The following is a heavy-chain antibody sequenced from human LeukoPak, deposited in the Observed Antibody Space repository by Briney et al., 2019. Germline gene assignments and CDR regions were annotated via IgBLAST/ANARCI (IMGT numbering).Heavy chain of an antibody. CDR3: ARTSPTSHFDF. Sequence: PGGSLRLSCVASGFTFTTYWMHWVHQAPGKGLVWVSRINGDGSNSNYADSVKGRFTISRDNARNTLYLQMNGLRAEDTALYYCARTSPTSHFDFWGQGTLVTVSS. D-gene: IGHD3-16*01. J-gene: IGHJ4*02. CDR1: GFTFTTYW. CDR2: INGDGSNS. V-gene: IGHV3-74*01.